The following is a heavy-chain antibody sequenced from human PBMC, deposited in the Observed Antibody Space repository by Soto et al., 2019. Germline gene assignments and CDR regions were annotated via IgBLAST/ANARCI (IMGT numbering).Heavy chain of an antibody. D-gene: IGHD6-6*01. CDR3: ARGSIAARSWGRDYYYMDV. V-gene: IGHV3-53*04. CDR1: GFTVSSNY. CDR2: IYSGGRT. Sequence: EVQLVESGGGLVQPGGSLRLSCAASGFTVSSNYMSWVRQAPGKGLEWVSGIYSGGRTYYADSLKGRFTISRHNSKNTLYLQMNSLRAEDTAVYYCARGSIAARSWGRDYYYMDVWGKGTTVTVSS. J-gene: IGHJ6*03.